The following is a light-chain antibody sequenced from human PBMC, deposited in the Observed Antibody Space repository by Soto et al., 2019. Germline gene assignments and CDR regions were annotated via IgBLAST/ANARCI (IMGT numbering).Light chain of an antibody. Sequence: EIVMTQSPATLSVSPGERATLSCRASQSVSSYLAWYQQKPGQAPRLLIYGASTRATGIPSRFIGSGSGTEFPTTTISLQSADVSVNYCQQYNKMPPFTFGPGTKVDIK. V-gene: IGKV3-15*01. J-gene: IGKJ3*01. CDR3: QQYNKMPPFT. CDR2: GAS. CDR1: QSVSSY.